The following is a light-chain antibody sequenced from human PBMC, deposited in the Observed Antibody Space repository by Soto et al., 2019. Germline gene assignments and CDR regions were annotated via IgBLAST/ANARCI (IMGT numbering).Light chain of an antibody. CDR1: QSLSSW. J-gene: IGKJ2*01. V-gene: IGKV1-5*03. Sequence: DIQMTQSPSTLSASVGDRVTITCRASQSLSSWLAWYQQKPGKAPKLLIYTASSLESGVPSRFSGRGSGSEFTLTISRLPPDDFAVYYCQEYNSHSRYTFGQGTKLEIK. CDR2: TAS. CDR3: QEYNSHSRYT.